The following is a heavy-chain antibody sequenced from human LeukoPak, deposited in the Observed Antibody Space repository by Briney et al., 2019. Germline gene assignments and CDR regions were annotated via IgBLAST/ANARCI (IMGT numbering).Heavy chain of an antibody. CDR3: ARGYGSTDYYYYYYMDV. D-gene: IGHD3-10*01. V-gene: IGHV3-7*01. Sequence: HPGGSLRLSCEASGFTFSGYWISWVRRVQGKGLEWVANIKQDGSEKYYVDSVKGRFTISRDNAKNSLYLQMNSLRAEDTAVYYCARGYGSTDYYYYYYMDVWGKGTTVTVSS. J-gene: IGHJ6*03. CDR1: GFTFSGYW. CDR2: IKQDGSEK.